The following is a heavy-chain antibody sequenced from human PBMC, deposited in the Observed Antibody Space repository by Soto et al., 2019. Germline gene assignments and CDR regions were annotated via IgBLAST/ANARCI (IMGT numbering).Heavy chain of an antibody. D-gene: IGHD6-13*01. Sequence: ASVKVSCKASGYTFTSYGISWVRQAPGQGLEWMGWISAYNGNTNYAQKLQGRVTMTTDTSTSTAYMELRSLRSDDTAVYYCARDSYSSSWFSRKNYYYGMDVWGRGTTVTV. CDR1: GYTFTSYG. CDR3: ARDSYSSSWFSRKNYYYGMDV. J-gene: IGHJ6*02. V-gene: IGHV1-18*01. CDR2: ISAYNGNT.